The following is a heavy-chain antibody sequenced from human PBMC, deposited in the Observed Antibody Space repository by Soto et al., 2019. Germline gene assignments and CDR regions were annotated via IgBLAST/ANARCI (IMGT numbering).Heavy chain of an antibody. CDR3: ARHGYYDILTGYPWRYAFDI. CDR1: GGSISSSSYY. D-gene: IGHD3-9*01. J-gene: IGHJ3*02. Sequence: PSETLSLTCTVSGGSISSSSYYWGWIRQPPGKGLEWIGSIYYSGSTYYNPSLKSRVTISVDTSKNQFSLKLSSVTAADTAVYYCARHGYYDILTGYPWRYAFDIWGQGTMVT. V-gene: IGHV4-39*01. CDR2: IYYSGST.